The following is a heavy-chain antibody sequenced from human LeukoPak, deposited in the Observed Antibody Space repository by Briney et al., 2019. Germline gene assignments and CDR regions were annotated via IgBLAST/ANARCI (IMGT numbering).Heavy chain of an antibody. V-gene: IGHV3-30*02. CDR3: AKDSWYCSSTSCYGLDY. Sequence: GGSLRLSCAASGFTFSSYEMNWVRQAPGKGLEWVAFIRYDGSNKYYADSVKGRFTISRDNSKNTLYLQMNSLRAEDTAVYYCAKDSWYCSSTSCYGLDYWGQGTLVTVSS. J-gene: IGHJ4*02. CDR2: IRYDGSNK. CDR1: GFTFSSYE. D-gene: IGHD2-2*01.